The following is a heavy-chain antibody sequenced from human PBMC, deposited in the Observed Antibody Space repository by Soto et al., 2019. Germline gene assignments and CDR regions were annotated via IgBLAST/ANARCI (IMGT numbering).Heavy chain of an antibody. V-gene: IGHV3-33*01. CDR3: ARGTYVDYGMDV. Sequence: GGSLRLSCAASGFTFSSYGMHWVRQAPGKGLEWVAVIWYDGSNKYYADSVKGRFTISRDNSKNTLYLQMNSLRAEDTAVYYCARGTYVDYGMDVWGQGTTVTVSS. J-gene: IGHJ6*02. CDR1: GFTFSSYG. D-gene: IGHD3-16*01. CDR2: IWYDGSNK.